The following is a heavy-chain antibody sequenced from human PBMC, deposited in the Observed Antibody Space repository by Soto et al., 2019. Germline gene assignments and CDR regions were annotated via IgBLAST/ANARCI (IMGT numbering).Heavy chain of an antibody. J-gene: IGHJ4*02. Sequence: SETLSLTCTVSGGSVSSGSYYWSWIRQPPGKGLEWIGYIYYSGSTNYNPSLKSRVTISVDTSKNQFSLKLSSVTAADTAVYYCARAHDYHILTGCLDYWGQAPLVTVSS. D-gene: IGHD3-9*01. CDR1: GGSVSSGSYY. V-gene: IGHV4-61*01. CDR3: ARAHDYHILTGCLDY. CDR2: IYYSGST.